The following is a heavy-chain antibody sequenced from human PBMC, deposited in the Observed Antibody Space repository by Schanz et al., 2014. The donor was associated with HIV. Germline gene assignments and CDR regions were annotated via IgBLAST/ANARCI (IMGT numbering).Heavy chain of an antibody. J-gene: IGHJ4*02. CDR3: ARNRYNLLPFDF. D-gene: IGHD2-2*01. CDR1: AYTFTGYY. CDR2: VKPNDGGT. Sequence: QLQLVQSGAGVKKPGASVKVSCKASAYTFTGYYIHWVRQAPGQGLQWMGWVKPNDGGTYYPQKFKGRVAMTRDTSITTASMELSRLRSDDTAIYFCARNRYNLLPFDFWGQGTLVTVSS. V-gene: IGHV1-2*02.